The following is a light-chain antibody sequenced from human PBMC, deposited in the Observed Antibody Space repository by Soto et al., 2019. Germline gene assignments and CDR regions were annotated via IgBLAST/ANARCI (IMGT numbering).Light chain of an antibody. CDR2: EVT. CDR1: RSEVGSYNL. Sequence: QSVLTQPASVSGSPGQSITISCTGTRSEVGSYNLVSWYQQHPGRAPKLLISEVTKRPSGISARFSGSKSGATASLKISGLQAGDEAVYFCCSFAGRDTPYVFGTGTKVTVL. CDR3: CSFAGRDTPYV. J-gene: IGLJ1*01. V-gene: IGLV2-23*02.